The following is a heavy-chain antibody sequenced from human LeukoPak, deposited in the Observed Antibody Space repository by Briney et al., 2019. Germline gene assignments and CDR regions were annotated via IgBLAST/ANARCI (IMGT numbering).Heavy chain of an antibody. D-gene: IGHD1-1*01. V-gene: IGHV4-59*01. CDR3: ARGRVSSSTWYSTYYYYFYMDV. CDR2: VDHTGST. J-gene: IGHJ6*03. Sequence: PSETLSLTRSVSDDSITMYYWTWIRQPPGKGLEWIGYVDHTGSTNFNPSLNVRVSISRDTTKNLFSLMLRSLTAADTAVYFCARGRVSSSTWYSTYYYYFYMDVWGKGTTVTVSS. CDR1: DDSITMYY.